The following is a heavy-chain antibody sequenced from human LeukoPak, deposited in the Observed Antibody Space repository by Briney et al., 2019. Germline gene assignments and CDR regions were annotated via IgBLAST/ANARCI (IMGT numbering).Heavy chain of an antibody. CDR1: GFTVNSNY. CDR2: IYSGGST. CDR3: AKQLGYCSDGSCYFPY. V-gene: IGHV3-53*01. J-gene: IGHJ4*02. D-gene: IGHD2-15*01. Sequence: GGSLRLSCAASGFTVNSNYMIWVRQAPGKGLEWVSVIYSGGSTHYADSVEGRITISRDNSKNTLFLQMNNLRAEDTAVYYCAKQLGYCSDGSCYFPYWGQGTLVTVSS.